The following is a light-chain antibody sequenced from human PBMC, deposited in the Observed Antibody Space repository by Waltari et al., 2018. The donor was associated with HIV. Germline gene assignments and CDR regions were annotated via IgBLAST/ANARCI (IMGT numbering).Light chain of an antibody. CDR3: QSSDISGNYWV. J-gene: IGLJ3*02. CDR1: ALPKQY. V-gene: IGLV3-25*03. Sequence: SYGLTQPPSVSVSPGQTATITCSGDALPKQYAYWYQQKPGQAPVMVIYKDSERPSGIPERLSGSSSATTVTLTISVVQAEDEADYYCQSSDISGNYWVFGGGTKLTVL. CDR2: KDS.